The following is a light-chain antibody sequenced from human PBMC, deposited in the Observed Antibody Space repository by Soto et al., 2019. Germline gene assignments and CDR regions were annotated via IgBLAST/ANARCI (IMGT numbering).Light chain of an antibody. CDR1: RGISNY. J-gene: IGKJ3*01. V-gene: IGKV1-27*01. CDR2: AAS. CDR3: QKCDYLPI. Sequence: DIQMTQSPSSLSASVGDRVTITCRASRGISNYLAWYQQKPGKVPKVLIYAASSLQFGVPSRFSGSESGTDFTFTISSLQPEDVATYYCQKCDYLPIFGPGTTVDFK.